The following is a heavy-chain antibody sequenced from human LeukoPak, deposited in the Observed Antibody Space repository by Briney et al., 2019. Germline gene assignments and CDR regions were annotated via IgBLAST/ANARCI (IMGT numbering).Heavy chain of an antibody. CDR3: ASYDYGGKIDY. D-gene: IGHD4-23*01. CDR1: GYSISSGYY. Sequence: SETLSLTCTVSGYSISSGYYWGWIRQPPGKGLEWIGSIYHSGSTYYNPSLKSRVTISVDTSKNQFSLKLSSVTAADTAVYYCASYDYGGKIDYWGQGTLVTVSS. CDR2: IYHSGST. V-gene: IGHV4-38-2*02. J-gene: IGHJ4*02.